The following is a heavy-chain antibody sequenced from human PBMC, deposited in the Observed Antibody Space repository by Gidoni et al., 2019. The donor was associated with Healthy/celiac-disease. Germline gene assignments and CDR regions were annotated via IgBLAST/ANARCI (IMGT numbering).Heavy chain of an antibody. V-gene: IGHV3-21*01. D-gene: IGHD3-10*01. CDR2: ISSSSSYI. J-gene: IGHJ4*02. CDR3: ARGGHYGSGSYYND. CDR1: GFHFSSYS. Sequence: EVQLVESGGGLVKPGGSLRLSCAASGFHFSSYSMNWVRQAPGKGLEWVSSISSSSSYIYYADSVKGRFTSSRDNAKNSLYLQMNSLRAEDTAVYYCARGGHYGSGSYYNDWGQGTLVTVSS.